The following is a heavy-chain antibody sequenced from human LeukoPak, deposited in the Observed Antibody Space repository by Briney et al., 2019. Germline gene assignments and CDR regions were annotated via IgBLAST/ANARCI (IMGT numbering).Heavy chain of an antibody. D-gene: IGHD1-7*01. CDR1: GGSVSSGSYY. J-gene: IGHJ3*01. CDR3: ARVPGGGTAAN. CDR2: IYHSGST. Sequence: SETLSLTCTVSGGSVSSGSYYWSWIRQPPGKGLEWIGYIYHSGSTNYNPSLKSRVTMSVDTSKNQFSLKLSSVTAADTAVYYCARVPGGGTAANWGQGTMVTVSS. V-gene: IGHV4-61*01.